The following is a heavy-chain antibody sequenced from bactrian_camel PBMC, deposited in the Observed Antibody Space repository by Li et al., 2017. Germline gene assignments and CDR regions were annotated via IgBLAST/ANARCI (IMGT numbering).Heavy chain of an antibody. CDR2: TYNDGTT. CDR1: GPLYNIRC. J-gene: IGHJ4*01. D-gene: IGHD1*01. CDR3: AADKCDDWKVAGASYKY. Sequence: HVQLVESGGGSVQAGGSLRLSCKVSGPLYNIRCMAWFRQAPGKEREVVARTYNDGTTSYADSVKGRFTTSRDNTEKTLCLQMNSLKPEDTAMYYCAADKCDDWKVAGASYKYWGQGTQVTVS. V-gene: IGHV3S53*01.